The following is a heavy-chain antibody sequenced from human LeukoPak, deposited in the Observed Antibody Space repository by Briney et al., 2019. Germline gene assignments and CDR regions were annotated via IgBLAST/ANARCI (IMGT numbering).Heavy chain of an antibody. Sequence: PSETLSLTCTVSGGSISSSSYYWGWIRQPPGKGLEWIGSIYYSGSTYYNPSLKSRVTISVDTSKNQFSLKLSSVTAADTAVYYCARHPRLAFFEVVIIGPPDYWGQGTLVTVSS. V-gene: IGHV4-39*01. CDR3: ARHPRLAFFEVVIIGPPDY. CDR2: IYYSGST. J-gene: IGHJ4*02. D-gene: IGHD3-3*01. CDR1: GGSISSSSYY.